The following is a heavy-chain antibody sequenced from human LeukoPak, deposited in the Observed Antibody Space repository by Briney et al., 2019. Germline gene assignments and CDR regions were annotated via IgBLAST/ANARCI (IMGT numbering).Heavy chain of an antibody. D-gene: IGHD4-23*01. V-gene: IGHV3-48*03. Sequence: GGPLRLSCAASGFTFSSYEMHGVRQPPGKGLEWVSYISSSESTIYYADSVKGRFTISRDNAKNSLYLQMNSLRAEDTAVYYCARDYAGSSPFDYWGQGTLVTVSS. J-gene: IGHJ4*02. CDR3: ARDYAGSSPFDY. CDR2: ISSSESTI. CDR1: GFTFSSYE.